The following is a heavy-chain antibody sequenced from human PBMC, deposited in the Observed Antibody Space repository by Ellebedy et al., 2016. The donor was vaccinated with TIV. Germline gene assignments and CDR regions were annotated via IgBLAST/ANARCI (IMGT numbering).Heavy chain of an antibody. D-gene: IGHD6-19*01. J-gene: IGHJ4*02. V-gene: IGHV3-11*01. Sequence: GESLKISCAASGFRFSDYYMTWIRQAPGRGLEWISYISVDGGATYYSDSVTGRFTFSRDNAAQSLYLQINNLRADDTAVYYCARFRYTSFWHLGHNGLDYWGQGTLVSVSS. CDR2: ISVDGGAT. CDR1: GFRFSDYY. CDR3: ARFRYTSFWHLGHNGLDY.